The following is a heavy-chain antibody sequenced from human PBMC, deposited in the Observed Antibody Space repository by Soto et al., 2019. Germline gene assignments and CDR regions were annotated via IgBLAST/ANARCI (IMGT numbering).Heavy chain of an antibody. J-gene: IGHJ3*02. V-gene: IGHV3-33*01. D-gene: IGHD2-15*01. CDR1: GFTFRSYG. Sequence: PGRPHRLPCAAAGFTFRSYGMRWVRQAPGKGLEWVSVIWFDGNNRYYTDSVKGRFTISRDNSKNMLYLQMNGLRAGDTAVYYCARDGYCSGVKYSHGPEAFDIWGQGTMVTVSS. CDR3: ARDGYCSGVKYSHGPEAFDI. CDR2: IWFDGNNR.